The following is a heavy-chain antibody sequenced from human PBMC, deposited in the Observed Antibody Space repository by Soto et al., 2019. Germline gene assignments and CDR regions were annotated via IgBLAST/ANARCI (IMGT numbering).Heavy chain of an antibody. D-gene: IGHD3-9*01. CDR2: IKQDGSEK. Sequence: GGSLRLSCAASGFTFSSYWMSWVRQAPGRGLEWVANIKQDGSEKYYVDSVEGRFTISRDNAKNSLYLQMNSLRAEDTAVYYCARGRRKDILTGYYPSGYWGQGTLVTVSS. V-gene: IGHV3-7*01. J-gene: IGHJ4*02. CDR3: ARGRRKDILTGYYPSGY. CDR1: GFTFSSYW.